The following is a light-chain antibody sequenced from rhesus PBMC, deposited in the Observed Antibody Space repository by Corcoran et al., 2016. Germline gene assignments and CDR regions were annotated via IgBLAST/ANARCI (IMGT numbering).Light chain of an antibody. CDR2: KAS. J-gene: IGKJ2*01. CDR3: QQYSMRPYS. V-gene: IGKV1-22*01. Sequence: DIQMTQSPSFLSASVGDTVTITCRASPGISSWLAWYQQKPGKAPKLLIYKASSLQSGVPPRVSCSGSGTDFTLTNSSLQSENFAPYYCQQYSMRPYSFGQGTKVEIK. CDR1: PGISSW.